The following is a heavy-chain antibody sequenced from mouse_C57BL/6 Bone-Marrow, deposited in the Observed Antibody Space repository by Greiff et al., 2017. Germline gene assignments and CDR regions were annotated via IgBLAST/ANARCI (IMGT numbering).Heavy chain of an antibody. J-gene: IGHJ2*01. CDR2: INPGSGGT. CDR1: GYAFTNYL. Sequence: QVQLQQSGAELVRPGTSVKVSCKASGYAFTNYLIEWVKQRPGQGLEWIGVINPGSGGTNYNEKFKGKATLTADKSSSTAYMQLSSLTSEDSAVYFCADGIYYFDYWGQGTTLTVSS. CDR3: ADGIYYFDY. V-gene: IGHV1-54*01.